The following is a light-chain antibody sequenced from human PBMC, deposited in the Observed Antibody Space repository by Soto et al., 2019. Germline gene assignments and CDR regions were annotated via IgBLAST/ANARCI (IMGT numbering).Light chain of an antibody. CDR1: QSVSSY. J-gene: IGKJ1*01. V-gene: IGKV3-15*01. CDR3: QQYNNWPQT. Sequence: ELVLTQSPATLSLSPVERATLSCRASQSVSSYLAWYQQKPGQAPRLLIYDASTRATGIPARFSGSGSGTDFTLTISGLQSEDFAVYYCQQYNNWPQTFGQGTKVDI. CDR2: DAS.